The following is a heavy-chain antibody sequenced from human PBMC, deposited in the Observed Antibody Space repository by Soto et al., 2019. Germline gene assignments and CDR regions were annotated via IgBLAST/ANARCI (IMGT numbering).Heavy chain of an antibody. V-gene: IGHV4-61*08. J-gene: IGHJ5*02. CDR2: ISSSGTT. D-gene: IGHD1-1*01. Sequence: SETLSLTCIVSGDSVNSGAHYWSWIRQSPGTSLEWIGYISSSGTTTYSPSLRSRIIISSDTSRNLFSLRLTSGTAADTAIYYCARVKRRYGTYSSWSDPWGQGTLVTVSS. CDR1: GDSVNSGAHY. CDR3: ARVKRRYGTYSSWSDP.